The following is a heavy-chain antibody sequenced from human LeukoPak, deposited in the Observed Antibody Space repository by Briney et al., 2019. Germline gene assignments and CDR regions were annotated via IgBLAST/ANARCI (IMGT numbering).Heavy chain of an antibody. Sequence: LEWIWLIYTSASNNYNPSLKSRVTMSVDTSKKQFSLKLSSVTAADTAVYYCARGRADAFDIWGQGTMVTVSS. J-gene: IGHJ3*02. V-gene: IGHV4-4*07. CDR3: ARGRADAFDI. CDR2: IYTSASN.